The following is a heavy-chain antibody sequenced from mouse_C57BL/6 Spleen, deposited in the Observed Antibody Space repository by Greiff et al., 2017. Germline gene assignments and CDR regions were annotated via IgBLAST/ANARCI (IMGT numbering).Heavy chain of an antibody. CDR3: ARRGTTVVARGYFDY. Sequence: VQLQQPGAELVKPGASVKLSCKASGYTFTSYWMQWVKQRPGQGLEWIGEIDPSDSYTNYNPKFKGKATLTVDTSSSTAYMQLSSLKSEDAAVYYCARRGTTVVARGYFDYWGQGTTLTVSS. CDR1: GYTFTSYW. D-gene: IGHD1-1*01. CDR2: IDPSDSYT. V-gene: IGHV1-50*01. J-gene: IGHJ2*01.